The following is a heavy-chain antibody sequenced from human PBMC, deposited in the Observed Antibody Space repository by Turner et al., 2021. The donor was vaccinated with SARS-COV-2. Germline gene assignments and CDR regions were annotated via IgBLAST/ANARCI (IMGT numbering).Heavy chain of an antibody. CDR2: IYYSGST. D-gene: IGHD3-10*01. CDR1: GGAIGSSSYY. CDR3: ARLPVGYYGSGSYYHYDIDV. J-gene: IGHJ6*02. Sequence: QLQLHESGGPLVKPPETRSLTWTVTGGAIGSSSYYWGWIRQPPGKGLEWIGSIYYSGSTYYNPSLKSRVTMSVDTSKNQFSLKLSSVTAADTAVYYCARLPVGYYGSGSYYHYDIDVWGRGTTVTVSS. V-gene: IGHV4-39*01.